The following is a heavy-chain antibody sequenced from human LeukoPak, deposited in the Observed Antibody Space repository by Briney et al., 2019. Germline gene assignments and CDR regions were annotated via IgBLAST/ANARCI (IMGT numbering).Heavy chain of an antibody. CDR1: GFTVSSNY. J-gene: IGHJ6*03. V-gene: IGHV3-53*01. Sequence: PGGSLRLSCAASGFTVSSNYMSWVRQAPGKGLEWVSVIYSGGSTYYADSVKGRFTISRDNSKNTLYLQMNSLRAEDTAVYYCARDANAVAGTVYYYMDVWGKGTTVTVSS. CDR2: IYSGGST. D-gene: IGHD6-19*01. CDR3: ARDANAVAGTVYYYMDV.